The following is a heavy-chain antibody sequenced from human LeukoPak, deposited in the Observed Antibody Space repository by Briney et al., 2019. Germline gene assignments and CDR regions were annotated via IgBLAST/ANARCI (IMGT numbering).Heavy chain of an antibody. J-gene: IGHJ6*02. CDR2: ISAYNGNT. V-gene: IGHV1-18*01. Sequence: ASVKVSCKASGYTFTSYGISWVRQAPGQGLEWMGWISAYNGNTNYAQKLQGRVTMTTDTSTSTAYMELRSLRSDDTAVYYCARQYELYYYYGMDVWGQGTTVTVSS. CDR1: GYTFTSYG. CDR3: ARQYELYYYYGMDV. D-gene: IGHD1-26*01.